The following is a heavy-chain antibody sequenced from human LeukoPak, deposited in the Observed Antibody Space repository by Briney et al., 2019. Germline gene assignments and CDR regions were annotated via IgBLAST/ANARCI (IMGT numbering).Heavy chain of an antibody. D-gene: IGHD3-22*01. Sequence: GGSLRLSCAGSGFTFSSYIMNWVRHAPGKGLEWVSSISESSVYINYADSVKGRFTISRENAKYSLYLQMTSLRAEDTAVYYCARSYYDSSGYPHSDLDYWGQGTLVTVSS. J-gene: IGHJ4*02. V-gene: IGHV3-21*01. CDR3: ARSYYDSSGYPHSDLDY. CDR1: GFTFSSYI. CDR2: ISESSVYI.